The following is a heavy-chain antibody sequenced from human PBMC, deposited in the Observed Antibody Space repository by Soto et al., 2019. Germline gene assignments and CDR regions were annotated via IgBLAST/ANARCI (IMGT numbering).Heavy chain of an antibody. J-gene: IGHJ4*02. CDR2: MNPNTGNT. V-gene: IGHV1-8*01. CDR3: AIGRIVAAAFDY. CDR1: GYTFTSSD. Sequence: QVQLVQSGAEVKKSGASVKVSCKASGYTFTSSDINWVRQATGQGLEWMGWMNPNTGNTGYTQRFQGRVTMTRNISTTTAYMELRSLRSDDTAVYYCAIGRIVAAAFDYWGQGTLVTVSS. D-gene: IGHD1-26*01.